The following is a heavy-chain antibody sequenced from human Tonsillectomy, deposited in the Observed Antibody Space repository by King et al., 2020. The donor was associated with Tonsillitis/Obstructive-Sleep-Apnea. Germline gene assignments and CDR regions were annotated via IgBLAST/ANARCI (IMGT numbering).Heavy chain of an antibody. D-gene: IGHD6-6*01. J-gene: IGHJ3*02. CDR1: GCSISPYF. CDR2: IYYTGGT. V-gene: IGHV4-59*01. Sequence: VQLQESGPGLVKPSETLSLTCTVSGCSISPYFWSCIRQPPGKGLEWIGFIYYTGGTNYNPSLNSRVTISVDTSRNHFSLLLTSVTAADTAVYFCARDLDYSSSSSDAFDIWGPGTMVTVSS. CDR3: ARDLDYSSSSSDAFDI.